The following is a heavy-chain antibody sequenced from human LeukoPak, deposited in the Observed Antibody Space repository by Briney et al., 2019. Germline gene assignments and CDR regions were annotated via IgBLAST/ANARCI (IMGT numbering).Heavy chain of an antibody. V-gene: IGHV4-38-2*02. CDR1: GYSISSGYY. CDR3: ARGGTYALV. CDR2: IYHSGST. J-gene: IGHJ4*02. Sequence: PSETLSLTCTVSGYSISSGYYWGWIRQPPGKGLEWIGSIYHSGSTYYNPSLKSRVTISVDTSKNQFSLKLSSVTAADTAVYYCARGGTYALVWGQGTLVTVSS. D-gene: IGHD3-16*01.